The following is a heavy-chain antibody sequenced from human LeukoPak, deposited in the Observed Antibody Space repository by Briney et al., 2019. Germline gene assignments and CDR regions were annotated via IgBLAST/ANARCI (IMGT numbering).Heavy chain of an antibody. J-gene: IGHJ4*02. V-gene: IGHV3-66*01. CDR1: GFTFSSNY. D-gene: IGHD6-13*01. Sequence: GGSLRLSCAASGFTFSSNYMSWVRQAPGKGLEWVSVIYSGGSTYYTDSVKGRFTISRDNSKNTLYLQMNSLRAEDTAVYYCARAYSRGEYYFDYWGQGTLVTVSS. CDR2: IYSGGST. CDR3: ARAYSRGEYYFDY.